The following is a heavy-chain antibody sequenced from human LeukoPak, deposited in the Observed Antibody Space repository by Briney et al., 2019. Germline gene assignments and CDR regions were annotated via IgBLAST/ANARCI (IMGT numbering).Heavy chain of an antibody. CDR3: AKPAKTDYADY. CDR2: ISNSGGST. D-gene: IGHD1-14*01. J-gene: IGHJ4*02. Sequence: GGSLRLSCAASGFTFSSYAMSWVRQAPGKGLEWVSAISNSGGSTYYADSVKGRFTISRDNSKNTLYLQVTSLRAEDTALYYCAKPAKTDYADYWGQGTLVTVSS. V-gene: IGHV3-23*01. CDR1: GFTFSSYA.